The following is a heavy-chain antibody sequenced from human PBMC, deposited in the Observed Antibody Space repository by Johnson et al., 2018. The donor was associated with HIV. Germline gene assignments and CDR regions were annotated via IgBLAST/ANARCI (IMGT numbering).Heavy chain of an antibody. Sequence: VQLVESGGGLVQPGGSLRLSCAASGSTFSSYDMHWVRQATGKGLEWVSAIGTAGDTYYPGSVKGRFTIPRENAKNSLYLQMNSLRAGDTAVYYCARQVYCSSTSCSGAFDIWGQGTVVTVSS. CDR3: ARQVYCSSTSCSGAFDI. CDR2: IGTAGDT. J-gene: IGHJ3*02. CDR1: GSTFSSYD. V-gene: IGHV3-13*01. D-gene: IGHD2-2*01.